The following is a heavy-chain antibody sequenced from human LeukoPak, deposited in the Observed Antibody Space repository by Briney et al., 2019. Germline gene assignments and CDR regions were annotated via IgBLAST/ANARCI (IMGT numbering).Heavy chain of an antibody. CDR2: ISWDGGST. CDR1: GFTVDDYT. Sequence: GGSLRLSCAASGFTVDDYTVHWVRQAPGKGLEWVSLISWDGGSTYYADSVKGRFTISRDNAKNSLYLQMNSLRAEDTAVYYCASPGHYDILTGYSYWGQGTLVTVSS. V-gene: IGHV3-43*01. CDR3: ASPGHYDILTGYSY. J-gene: IGHJ4*02. D-gene: IGHD3-9*01.